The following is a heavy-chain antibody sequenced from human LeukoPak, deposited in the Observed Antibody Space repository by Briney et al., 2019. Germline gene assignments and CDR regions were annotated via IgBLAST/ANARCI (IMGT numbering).Heavy chain of an antibody. D-gene: IGHD3-9*01. V-gene: IGHV1-18*04. Sequence: ASVKVSCKASGYTFTSYGISWVRQAPGQGLEWMGWISAYNGNTNYAQKLQGRVTMTTDTSTSTAYTELRSLRSDDTAVYYCARDTKLENKLRYFAPRGYYYGMDVWGKGTTVTVSS. J-gene: IGHJ6*04. CDR1: GYTFTSYG. CDR2: ISAYNGNT. CDR3: ARDTKLENKLRYFAPRGYYYGMDV.